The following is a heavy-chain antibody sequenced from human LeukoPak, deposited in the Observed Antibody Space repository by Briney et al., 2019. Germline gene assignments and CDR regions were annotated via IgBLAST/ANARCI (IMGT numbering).Heavy chain of an antibody. J-gene: IGHJ4*02. CDR3: ARGGRGFGGVIDY. CDR1: GFTFSSYA. D-gene: IGHD3-16*01. Sequence: GGSLSLSCAASGFTFSSYAMHWVRQAPGKGLEWVAVISYDGSNKYYADSVKGGFTITRDNSKTTLYLQMNSLRAEDTAVYSCARGGRGFGGVIDYWGKGTLVTVSS. V-gene: IGHV3-30-3*01. CDR2: ISYDGSNK.